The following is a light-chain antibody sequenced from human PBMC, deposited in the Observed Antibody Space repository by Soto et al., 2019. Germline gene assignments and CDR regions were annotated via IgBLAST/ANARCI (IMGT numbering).Light chain of an antibody. CDR3: QQRYNWPRT. CDR2: GSS. Sequence: EIVMTRSPATLSVSPGERATLSCRASQSVSSNLAWYQQKPGQAPRLLIYGSSSRATDIPDRFSGSGSGTDFTLTISSLEPEDFAVYYCQQRYNWPRTFGQGTKVDIK. J-gene: IGKJ1*01. CDR1: QSVSSN. V-gene: IGKV3D-15*01.